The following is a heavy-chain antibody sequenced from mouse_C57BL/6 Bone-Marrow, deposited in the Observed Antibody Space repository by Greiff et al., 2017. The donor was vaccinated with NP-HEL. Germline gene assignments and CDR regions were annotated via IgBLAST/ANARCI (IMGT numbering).Heavy chain of an antibody. CDR1: GFNITDDY. CDR2: IDPENGDT. Sequence: VQLQQSGAELVRPGASVKLSCTASGFNITDDYMHWVKQRPEQGLEWIGWIDPENGDTEYASKFQGKATITADTSSNTAYLQLSSLTSEDTAVYYCTMYYYGSSYYFDYWGQGTTLTVSS. D-gene: IGHD1-1*01. CDR3: TMYYYGSSYYFDY. V-gene: IGHV14-4*01. J-gene: IGHJ2*01.